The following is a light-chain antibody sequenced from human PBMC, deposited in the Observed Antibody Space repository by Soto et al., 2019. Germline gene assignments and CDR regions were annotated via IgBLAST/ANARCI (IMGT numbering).Light chain of an antibody. J-gene: IGKJ2*01. V-gene: IGKV2-28*01. CDR2: LGS. Sequence: IVMTQSPLSLPVTPGEPASISCRSSQSLLYSNGYNYLDWYLQKPGQSPQLLIYLGSNRASGVPDRFSGSGSGTDFTLKISRVEAEDVGVYYCMQSLQGPFTFGQGSKLEIQ. CDR3: MQSLQGPFT. CDR1: QSLLYSNGYNY.